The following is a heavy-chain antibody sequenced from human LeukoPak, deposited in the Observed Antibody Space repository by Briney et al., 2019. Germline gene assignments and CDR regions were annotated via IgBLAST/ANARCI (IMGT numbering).Heavy chain of an antibody. CDR1: GFTFSTYT. J-gene: IGHJ4*02. CDR3: AKDYRPDGYNDLDY. CDR2: IVGSNGKT. D-gene: IGHD5-24*01. V-gene: IGHV3-23*01. Sequence: GGSLRLSCAAFGFTFSTYTMHWVRQAPGKGLDWVSGIVGSNGKTYYADSVKGRFTISRDNSKNTLYLQMNSLRAEDTAVYFCAKDYRPDGYNDLDYWGQGTQVTVSS.